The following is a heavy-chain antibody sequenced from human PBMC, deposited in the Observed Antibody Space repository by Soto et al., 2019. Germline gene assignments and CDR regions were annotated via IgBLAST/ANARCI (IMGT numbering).Heavy chain of an antibody. J-gene: IGHJ4*02. CDR1: GFTFSSYA. CDR2: ISGSGGST. V-gene: IGHV3-23*01. D-gene: IGHD2-2*01. CDR3: AKAHERHQLLHFDY. Sequence: EVQLLETGGGLVQPGGSMRLSCAASGFTFSSYAMSWVRQAPGKGLEWVAAISGSGGSTYYADSGKGRFNISRDNSKNTLYLQMNSLRAEDTAVYYCAKAHERHQLLHFDYWGQXTLXXXS.